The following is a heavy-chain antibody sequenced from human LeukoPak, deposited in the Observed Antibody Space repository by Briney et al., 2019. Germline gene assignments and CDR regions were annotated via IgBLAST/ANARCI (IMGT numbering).Heavy chain of an antibody. CDR1: VGCISSSSYY. V-gene: IGHV4-39*07. CDR3: ARDRIVGYYYDSSGYPSIFDY. CDR2: IYYSGST. J-gene: IGHJ4*02. Sequence: PSETLSLTCTVSVGCISSSSYYWGWIRQPPGKGLEWIGSIYYSGSTYYNPSLKSRVTMSVDTSKNQFSLKMSSVTAADTAVYYCARDRIVGYYYDSSGYPSIFDYWGQGTLVTVSS. D-gene: IGHD3-22*01.